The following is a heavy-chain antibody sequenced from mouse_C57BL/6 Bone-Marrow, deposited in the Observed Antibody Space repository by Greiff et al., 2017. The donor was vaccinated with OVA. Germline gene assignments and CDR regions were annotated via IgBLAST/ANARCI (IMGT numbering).Heavy chain of an antibody. CDR3: AREGYYYGSSPYYYAMDY. CDR2: IYPGSGST. Sequence: QVQLKQPGAELVKPGASVKMSCKASGYTFTSYWITWVKQRPGQGLEWIGDIYPGSGSTNYNEKFKSKATLTVDTSSSTAYMQLSSLTSEDSAVYYCAREGYYYGSSPYYYAMDYWGQGTSVTVSS. D-gene: IGHD1-1*01. CDR1: GYTFTSYW. J-gene: IGHJ4*01. V-gene: IGHV1-55*01.